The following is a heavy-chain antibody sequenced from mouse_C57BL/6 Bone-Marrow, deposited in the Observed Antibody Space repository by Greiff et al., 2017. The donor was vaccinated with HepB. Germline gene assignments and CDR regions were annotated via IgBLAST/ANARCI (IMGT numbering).Heavy chain of an antibody. Sequence: EVQVVESGPELVKPGASVKISCKASGYSFTGYYMNWVKQSPEKSLEWIGEINPSTGGTTYNQKFKAKATLTVDKSSSTAYMQLKSLTSEDSAVYYCARWGSNPYWYFDVWGTGTTVTVSS. CDR1: GYSFTGYY. D-gene: IGHD2-5*01. V-gene: IGHV1-42*01. J-gene: IGHJ1*03. CDR3: ARWGSNPYWYFDV. CDR2: INPSTGGT.